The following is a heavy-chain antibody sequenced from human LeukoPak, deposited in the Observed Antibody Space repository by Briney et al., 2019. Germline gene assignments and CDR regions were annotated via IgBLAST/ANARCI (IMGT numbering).Heavy chain of an antibody. CDR2: FDPEDGET. V-gene: IGHV1-24*01. D-gene: IGHD2-15*01. CDR3: ATDANCSGGSCYYGMDV. J-gene: IGHJ6*02. Sequence: ASVKVSCKVSGYTLTELSMHWVRQAPGKGLEWMGGFDPEDGETIYAQKFQGRVTMTEDTSTDTAYVELSSLRSEDTAVYYCATDANCSGGSCYYGMDVWGQGTTVTVSS. CDR1: GYTLTELS.